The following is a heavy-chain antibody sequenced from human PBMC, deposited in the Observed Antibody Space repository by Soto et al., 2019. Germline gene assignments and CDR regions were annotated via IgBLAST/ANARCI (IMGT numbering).Heavy chain of an antibody. CDR3: ATYDSRGYLSLDY. CDR1: GYTFTNYG. J-gene: IGHJ4*02. Sequence: ASVKVSCKASGYTFTNYGISWVRQAPGQGLEWMGWISAYNGNTDLAQKFQGRVTMTTDTFTSTASMELRSLRSDDTAVYYCATYDSRGYLSLDYWGQGTLVTVSS. V-gene: IGHV1-18*01. D-gene: IGHD3-22*01. CDR2: ISAYNGNT.